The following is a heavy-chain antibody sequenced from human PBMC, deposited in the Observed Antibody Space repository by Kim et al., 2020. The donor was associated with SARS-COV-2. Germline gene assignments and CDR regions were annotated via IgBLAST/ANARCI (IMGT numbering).Heavy chain of an antibody. J-gene: IGHJ4*02. D-gene: IGHD2-15*01. Sequence: ASVKVSCKASGYSFTDYGINWVRQAPGRGLQWMGWINTDTRKSTYAQASTGRFVFSLDTSVSTAYLQISSLNTDDTAVYYCARKLRGGYSLDYWGQETLV. CDR3: ARKLRGGYSLDY. CDR1: GYSFTDYG. CDR2: INTDTRKS. V-gene: IGHV7-4-1*02.